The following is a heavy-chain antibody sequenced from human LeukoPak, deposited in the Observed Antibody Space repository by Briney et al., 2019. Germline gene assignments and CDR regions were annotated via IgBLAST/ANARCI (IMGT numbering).Heavy chain of an antibody. J-gene: IGHJ5*02. CDR2: IYYSGST. D-gene: IGHD1-14*01. CDR1: GGSISSSSYY. V-gene: IGHV4-39*07. CDR3: AREKNNPGWLDP. Sequence: PSETLSLTCTVSGGSISSSSYYWGWIRQPPGKGLEWIGSIYYSGSTYYNPSLKSRVTISVDTSKNQFSLKLSSVTAADTAVYYCAREKNNPGWLDPWGQGTLVTVSS.